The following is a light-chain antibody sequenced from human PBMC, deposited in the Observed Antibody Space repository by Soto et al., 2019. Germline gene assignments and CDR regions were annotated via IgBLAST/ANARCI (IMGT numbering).Light chain of an antibody. V-gene: IGKV3-20*01. J-gene: IGKJ2*01. CDR3: LLYGSSPYT. CDR1: QIDSSSS. CDR2: DAS. Sequence: EFLLTQAPGTLSLSPGDTGTLYCRASQIDSSSSSAWYQQKPGQPPRLLIYDASRRATGIPDRFSGAGSGPDFALNITRLQPEDFAVYFCLLYGSSPYTFGRGTNVEIK.